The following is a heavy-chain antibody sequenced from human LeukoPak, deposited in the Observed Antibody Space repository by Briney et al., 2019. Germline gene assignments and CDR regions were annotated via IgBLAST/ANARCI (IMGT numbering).Heavy chain of an antibody. CDR1: GFTVSSHY. Sequence: PGGSLRLSCAASGFTVSSHYMSWVRQAPGKGLEWVSYISSSSSTIYYADSVKGRFTISRDNAKNSLYLQMNSLRAEDTGVYYCATTRLSFDFDWLLYDTTFDYWGQGTLVTVSS. J-gene: IGHJ4*02. D-gene: IGHD3-9*01. CDR2: ISSSSSTI. V-gene: IGHV3-48*01. CDR3: ATTRLSFDFDWLLYDTTFDY.